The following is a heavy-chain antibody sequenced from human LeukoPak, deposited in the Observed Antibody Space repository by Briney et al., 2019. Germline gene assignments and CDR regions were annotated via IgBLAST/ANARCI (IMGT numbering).Heavy chain of an antibody. D-gene: IGHD3-22*01. CDR3: ARAAPYYYDSSKPFDL. CDR2: ISSSGSTI. CDR1: GFTFSNYA. Sequence: GGSLRLSCAASGFTFSNYAMSWVRQAPGKGLEWVSYISSSGSTIYYADSVKGRFTISRDNAKNSLYLQMNSLRAEDTAVYYCARAAPYYYDSSKPFDLWGRGTLVTVSS. J-gene: IGHJ2*01. V-gene: IGHV3-11*01.